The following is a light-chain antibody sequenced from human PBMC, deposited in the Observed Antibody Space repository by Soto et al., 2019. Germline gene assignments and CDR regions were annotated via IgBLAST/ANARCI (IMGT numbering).Light chain of an antibody. CDR2: WAS. CDR1: QSVLHSSHNENY. Sequence: DIVMTQSTDSLAVSLGERATINCKSSQSVLHSSHNENYLVWYQQKPGQPPKLLIYWASTRESGVPDRFSGCGSGKDFPLTISSLQAEDVAVYYCQHYYSTPYTFGQGTKLEI. J-gene: IGKJ2*01. CDR3: QHYYSTPYT. V-gene: IGKV4-1*01.